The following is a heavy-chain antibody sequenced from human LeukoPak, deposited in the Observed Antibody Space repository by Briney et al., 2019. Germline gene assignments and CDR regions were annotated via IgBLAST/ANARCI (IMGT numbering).Heavy chain of an antibody. Sequence: GGSLRLSCSASGFTFTTYSMNWVRQAPGKGLEWVGRIKAKAHGGTIEYAAPVKGRFTISRDDSKNTLYLQMNSLKTEDTAVYYCTTDGVGVEGATYDNWGQGTLVSVSS. D-gene: IGHD2-8*01. V-gene: IGHV3-15*01. J-gene: IGHJ4*02. CDR1: GFTFTTYS. CDR2: IKAKAHGGTI. CDR3: TTDGVGVEGATYDN.